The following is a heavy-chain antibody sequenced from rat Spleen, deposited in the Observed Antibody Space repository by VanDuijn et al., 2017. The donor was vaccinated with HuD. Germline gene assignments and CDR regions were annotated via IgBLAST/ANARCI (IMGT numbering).Heavy chain of an antibody. CDR3: ARHSSTYYVMDA. D-gene: IGHD1-2*01. Sequence: EVQLVESGGGLVQPGRSLKLSCAASGFTFSDSYMAWVRQAPKKGLEWVASITYEGSSTYYGDSVKGRFTISRDNAKTTLYLQMNSPRSEDTATYYCARHSSTYYVMDAWGQGASVTVSS. CDR2: ITYEGSST. V-gene: IGHV5-22*01. CDR1: GFTFSDSY. J-gene: IGHJ4*01.